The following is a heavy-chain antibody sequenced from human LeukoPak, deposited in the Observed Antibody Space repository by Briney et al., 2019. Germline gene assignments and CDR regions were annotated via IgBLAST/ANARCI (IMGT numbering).Heavy chain of an antibody. J-gene: IGHJ4*02. Sequence: PGGALRVSCAAPGVSFSTYWITWVRQAPGKRLECVANMKSDGSETYYLDPVKGRFTVSRDNAKNSLYLQMNSLRVEDTAVYFCSRDLNHDSSGWGQGTLVTVSS. V-gene: IGHV3-7*01. D-gene: IGHD3-22*01. CDR3: SRDLNHDSSG. CDR2: MKSDGSET. CDR1: GVSFSTYW.